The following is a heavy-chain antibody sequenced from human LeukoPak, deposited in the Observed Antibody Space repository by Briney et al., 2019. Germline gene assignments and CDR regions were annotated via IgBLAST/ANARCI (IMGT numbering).Heavy chain of an antibody. CDR2: IIPIFGTV. CDR3: ARGVGSSWYDGMDV. D-gene: IGHD6-13*01. J-gene: IGHJ6*02. V-gene: IGHV1-69*13. CDR1: GGXFSNYA. Sequence: SVKVSCKASGGXFSNYAISWVRQAPGQGLEWMGGIIPIFGTVNYAQKFQGRVTITADGSTSTAYMELSSLRSEDTAIYYCARGVGSSWYDGMDVWGQGTTVTVSS.